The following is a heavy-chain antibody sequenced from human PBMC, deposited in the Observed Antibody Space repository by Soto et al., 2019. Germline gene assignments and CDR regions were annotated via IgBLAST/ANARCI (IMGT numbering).Heavy chain of an antibody. D-gene: IGHD6-13*01. Sequence: LRLSCAASGFTFDDYAVHWVRQVPGKGLEWVSGINWNSGSIGYADSVKGRFAISRDNAKNSLHLQMNSLRAEDTAFYYCVKDESINWYSGHFRHWGQGTLVTVSS. CDR1: GFTFDDYA. CDR3: VKDESINWYSGHFRH. CDR2: INWNSGSI. V-gene: IGHV3-9*01. J-gene: IGHJ1*01.